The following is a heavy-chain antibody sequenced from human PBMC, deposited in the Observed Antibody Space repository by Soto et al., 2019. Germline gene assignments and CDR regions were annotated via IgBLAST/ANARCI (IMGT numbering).Heavy chain of an antibody. V-gene: IGHV4-59*01. D-gene: IGHD5-18*01. CDR1: GSSMSDYY. CDR2: IYHTGTT. Sequence: SETLSLTCHVSGSSMSDYYWSWIRQSPGKGLEWFGYIYHTGTTNYNPSLKSRVTMSIDTSSNQFSLRVRSVTAADTAVYFCTRVPLEYTYGPDFWGQGTLVTVSS. CDR3: TRVPLEYTYGPDF. J-gene: IGHJ4*02.